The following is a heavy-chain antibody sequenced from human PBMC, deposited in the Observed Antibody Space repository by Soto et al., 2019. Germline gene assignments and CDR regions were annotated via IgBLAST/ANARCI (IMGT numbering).Heavy chain of an antibody. Sequence: SETLSLTCAVDGGSVSGYYWTWIRQPPGKGLEWIGEINHSGNTNYNPSLESRVTMSVDTSKNHFSLKVTSVSAADTAVYYCARSELGARRHCDGTRCSNTVTNNGMDVWGQGTTVTVSS. J-gene: IGHJ6*02. CDR3: ARSELGARRHCDGTRCSNTVTNNGMDV. D-gene: IGHD4-4*01. V-gene: IGHV4-34*01. CDR2: INHSGNT. CDR1: GGSVSGYY.